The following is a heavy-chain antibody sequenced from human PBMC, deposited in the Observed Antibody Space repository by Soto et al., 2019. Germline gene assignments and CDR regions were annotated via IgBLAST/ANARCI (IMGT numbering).Heavy chain of an antibody. CDR2: ISPYSGKT. D-gene: IGHD3-16*01. Sequence: QVQLVQSGAEVRKPGSSVKVSCKASGYIFVNYGIDWVRQAPGQGLEWMGWISPYSGKTHYASKVQGRLTMTTNTSTFTAYMVLGIQTSDNTSVDYCAMVDNYVTPTPQDVWGQGTTVTFSS. CDR3: AMVDNYVTPTPQDV. J-gene: IGHJ6*02. CDR1: GYIFVNYG. V-gene: IGHV1-18*01.